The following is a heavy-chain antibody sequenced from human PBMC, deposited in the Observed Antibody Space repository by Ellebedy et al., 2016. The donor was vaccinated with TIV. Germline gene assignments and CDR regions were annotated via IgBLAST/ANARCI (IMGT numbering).Heavy chain of an antibody. Sequence: MPSETLSLTCSVSGGSISSSSYHWAWIRQPPGKGLEWIGSIFDTGSSYYNASLKSRVTMSVDMSKNQFSLRLSSVTATDTAVYYCARHSLVRDLESYNCLDPWGQGTLITVSS. CDR2: IFDTGSS. CDR3: ARHSLVRDLESYNCLDP. J-gene: IGHJ5*02. D-gene: IGHD6-13*01. V-gene: IGHV4-39*01. CDR1: GGSISSSSYH.